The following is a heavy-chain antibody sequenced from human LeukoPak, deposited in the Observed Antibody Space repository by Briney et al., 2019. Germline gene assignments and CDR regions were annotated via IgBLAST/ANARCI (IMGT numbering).Heavy chain of an antibody. Sequence: PSETLSLTCAVYGGSFSGYYWSWIRQPPGKGLEWIGEINHSGGTNYNPSLKSRVTISVDTSKNRFSLKLSSVTVADTAVYYCARGHLGYCSSTSCYGYYFDYWGQGTLVTVSS. D-gene: IGHD2-2*01. J-gene: IGHJ4*02. CDR2: INHSGGT. V-gene: IGHV4-34*01. CDR3: ARGHLGYCSSTSCYGYYFDY. CDR1: GGSFSGYY.